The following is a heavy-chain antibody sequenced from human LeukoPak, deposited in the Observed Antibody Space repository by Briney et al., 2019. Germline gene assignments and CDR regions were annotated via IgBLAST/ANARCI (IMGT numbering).Heavy chain of an antibody. Sequence: ASVKVSCKASGYTFTGYYMHWVRQAPGQGLEWMGWINPNSGGTNYAQKFQGRVTMTRDTSISTAYMELSRLRSDDTAVYYCARGGSDMIVVVIQNDAFDIWGQGTMVTVSS. V-gene: IGHV1-2*02. J-gene: IGHJ3*02. D-gene: IGHD3-22*01. CDR1: GYTFTGYY. CDR3: ARGGSDMIVVVIQNDAFDI. CDR2: INPNSGGT.